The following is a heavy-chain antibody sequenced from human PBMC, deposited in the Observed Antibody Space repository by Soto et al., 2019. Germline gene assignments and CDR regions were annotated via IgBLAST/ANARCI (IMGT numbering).Heavy chain of an antibody. J-gene: IGHJ4*02. Sequence: GGSLRLSCAASGFTFSSYWMHWVRQAPGKGLVWVSRINSDGSSTSYADSVKGRFTISRDNAKNTLYLQMNSLRAEDTAVYYCASEGVYGSGSYYDYWGQGTLVTISS. V-gene: IGHV3-74*01. D-gene: IGHD3-10*01. CDR3: ASEGVYGSGSYYDY. CDR1: GFTFSSYW. CDR2: INSDGSST.